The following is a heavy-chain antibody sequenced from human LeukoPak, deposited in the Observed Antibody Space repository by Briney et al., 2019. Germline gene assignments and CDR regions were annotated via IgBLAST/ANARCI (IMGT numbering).Heavy chain of an antibody. Sequence: SETLSLTCTDSGGSISSYYWSWIRQPPGKGLEWIGYIYYSGSTNYNPSLKSRVTISVDTSKNQFSLKLSSVTAADTAVYYCARHSSYYFDYWGQGTLVTVSS. CDR1: GGSISSYY. J-gene: IGHJ4*02. CDR2: IYYSGST. V-gene: IGHV4-59*08. CDR3: ARHSSYYFDY.